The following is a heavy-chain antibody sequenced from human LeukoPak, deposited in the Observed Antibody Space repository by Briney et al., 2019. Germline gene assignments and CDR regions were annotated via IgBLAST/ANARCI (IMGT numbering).Heavy chain of an antibody. CDR1: GSTIISDTYY. CDR2: IYYSGST. J-gene: IGHJ4*02. CDR3: ARNFYASSGYYLDDFYFDF. Sequence: PSETLCLTCTASGSTIISDTYYWGWIRQPPGKGLEWSGSIYYSGSTYYGPSLKSRVTMSVDTSTNQFSLKLISVTAADTALYYCARNFYASSGYYLDDFYFDFWGQGTLVTVSS. V-gene: IGHV4-39*07. D-gene: IGHD3-22*01.